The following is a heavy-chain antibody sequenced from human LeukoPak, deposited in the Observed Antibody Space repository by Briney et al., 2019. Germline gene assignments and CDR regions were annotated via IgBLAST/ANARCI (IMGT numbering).Heavy chain of an antibody. J-gene: IGHJ4*02. CDR2: VYDSGST. CDR3: ARHGGAAAGLAS. V-gene: IGHV4-39*01. D-gene: IGHD6-13*01. Sequence: SETLSLTCTVSGGSISRSGCYWGWIRQPPGEGLEWIGSVYDSGSTYYNPSLKSRVTVHVDTSKNQFSLGLTSVTAADTAQYYCARHGGAAAGLASCGQGILVTVSS. CDR1: GGSISRSGCY.